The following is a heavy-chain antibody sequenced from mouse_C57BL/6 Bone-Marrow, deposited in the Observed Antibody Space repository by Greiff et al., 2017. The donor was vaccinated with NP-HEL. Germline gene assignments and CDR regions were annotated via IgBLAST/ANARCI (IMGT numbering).Heavy chain of an antibody. D-gene: IGHD2-3*01. CDR3: ARDGLEYYFDY. J-gene: IGHJ2*01. CDR1: GYTFTSYW. Sequence: VKLQQPGAELVMPGASVKLSCKASGYTFTSYWMHWVKQRPGQGLEWIGEIDPTDSYTNYNQKFKGKSTMTVDKSSSTAYMQLSSLTSEDSAVYYCARDGLEYYFDYWCQGKTLSVTS. V-gene: IGHV1-69*01. CDR2: IDPTDSYT.